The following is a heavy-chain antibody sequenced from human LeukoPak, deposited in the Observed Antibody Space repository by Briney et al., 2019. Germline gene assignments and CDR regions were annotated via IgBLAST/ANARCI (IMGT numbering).Heavy chain of an antibody. CDR1: GYIFTSYD. CDR3: ARCSDGARKKNDF. V-gene: IGHV1-8*01. Sequence: ASVKVSCKASGYIFTSYDINWVREATGQGLEWMGWMNPNSDNTGYAQKFQGRVTMTRNNSINTAYLELSSLTSEDTAVYYCARCSDGARKKNDFWGQGTLVTVSS. J-gene: IGHJ4*02. CDR2: MNPNSDNT. D-gene: IGHD2-15*01.